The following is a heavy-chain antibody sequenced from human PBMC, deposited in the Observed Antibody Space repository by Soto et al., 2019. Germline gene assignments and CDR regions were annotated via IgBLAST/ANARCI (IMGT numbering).Heavy chain of an antibody. Sequence: PGGSLRLSCAASGFTFSNAWMSWVRQAPWKGLEWVGRIKSKTDGGTTDYAAPVKGRFTISRDDSKNTLYLQMNSLKTEDTAVYYCTTEPRNYDFWSGYYPIPGLDYWGQGTLVAVSS. J-gene: IGHJ4*02. CDR1: GFTFSNAW. CDR2: IKSKTDGGTT. V-gene: IGHV3-15*01. D-gene: IGHD3-3*01. CDR3: TTEPRNYDFWSGYYPIPGLDY.